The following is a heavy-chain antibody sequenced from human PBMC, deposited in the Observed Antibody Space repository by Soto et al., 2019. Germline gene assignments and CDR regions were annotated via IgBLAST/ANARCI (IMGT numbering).Heavy chain of an antibody. V-gene: IGHV2-5*02. Sequence: SGPTLVNPTQTLTLTCTLSGFSLDTSGVGVGWIRQPPGKTLEWLSLIYWDDDKRYNPSLSSRLTITKDTSKNQVVLTMTNMDPEDTATYYCAHRPVPGTYFFDYCGPRTLVTVSS. CDR1: GFSLDTSGVG. CDR3: AHRPVPGTYFFDY. D-gene: IGHD6-19*01. J-gene: IGHJ4*02. CDR2: IYWDDDK.